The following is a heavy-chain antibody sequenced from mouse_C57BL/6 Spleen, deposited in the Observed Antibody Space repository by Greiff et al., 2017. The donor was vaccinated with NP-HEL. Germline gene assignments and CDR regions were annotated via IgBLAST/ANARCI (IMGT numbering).Heavy chain of an antibody. CDR1: GYTFTDYE. V-gene: IGHV1-15*01. J-gene: IGHJ2*01. CDR3: TMITTVVATEDY. CDR2: IDPETGGT. D-gene: IGHD1-1*01. Sequence: VQLQQSGAELVRPGASVTLSCKASGYTFTDYEMHWVKQTPVHGLEWIGAIDPETGGTAYNQKFKGKAILTADKSSSTAYMELRSLTSEDSAVYYCTMITTVVATEDYWGQGTTLTVSS.